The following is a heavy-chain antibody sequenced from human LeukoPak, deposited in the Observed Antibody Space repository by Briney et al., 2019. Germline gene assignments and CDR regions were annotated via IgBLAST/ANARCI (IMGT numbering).Heavy chain of an antibody. CDR3: ARHVGQQLFYYYYGLDV. CDR1: GGSITSSDYH. V-gene: IGHV4-39*01. CDR2: MYHSGST. D-gene: IGHD6-13*01. Sequence: SETLSLTCTVSGGSITSSDYHWGWIRQPPGKGLEWIGSMYHSGSTYHNPSLKSRVTISVDTSKNQFPLKLNSVTAADTAVYYCARHVGQQLFYYYYGLDVWGQGTTVSVSS. J-gene: IGHJ6*02.